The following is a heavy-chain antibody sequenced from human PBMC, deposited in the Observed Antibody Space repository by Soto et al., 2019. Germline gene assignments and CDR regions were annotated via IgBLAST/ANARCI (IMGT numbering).Heavy chain of an antibody. Sequence: EVQLVESGGGFVKPGGALRLSCAASGFTFTKAWMNWVRQVPGKGLEWVGRIKSKTDGGTIDYAAPVKGRFTISRDDDENTMYLQMNSLKSEDTGVYSCTTDLEGRTAPDGGLWGQGTLVTVSS. CDR2: IKSKTDGGTI. CDR1: GFTFTKAW. J-gene: IGHJ4*02. D-gene: IGHD1-1*01. V-gene: IGHV3-15*07. CDR3: TTDLEGRTAPDGGL.